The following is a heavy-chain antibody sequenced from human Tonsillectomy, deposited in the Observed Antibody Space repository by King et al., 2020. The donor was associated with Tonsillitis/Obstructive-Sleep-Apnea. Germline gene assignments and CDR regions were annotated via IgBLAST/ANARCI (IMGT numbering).Heavy chain of an antibody. CDR2: IYHSGST. CDR1: GGSVNSGNHY. Sequence: QLQESGPGLVKPSESLSLTCTVSGGSVNSGNHYWNWIRQPPGKGLEWIGYIYHSGSTNSNPSLKSRVTISIDTSKNQFSLRLSSVTAADTAVYYCARDPRLFGDSTFDYWGRGTLVTVSS. J-gene: IGHJ4*02. D-gene: IGHD4-17*01. CDR3: ARDPRLFGDSTFDY. V-gene: IGHV4-61*01.